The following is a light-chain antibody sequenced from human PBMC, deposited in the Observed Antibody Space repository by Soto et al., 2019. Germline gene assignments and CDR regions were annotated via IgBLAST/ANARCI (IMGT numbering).Light chain of an antibody. CDR2: EVS. J-gene: IGLJ3*02. Sequence: QSVLTQPASVSGSPGQSITISCAGTSSDIGGYNYVSWYQQHPGKAPKVMIYEVSHRSSGVSNRFSGSKSDNTASLTISGLQAEDEADYYCSSYTRSSTWVFGGGTKLTVL. V-gene: IGLV2-14*01. CDR1: SSDIGGYNY. CDR3: SSYTRSSTWV.